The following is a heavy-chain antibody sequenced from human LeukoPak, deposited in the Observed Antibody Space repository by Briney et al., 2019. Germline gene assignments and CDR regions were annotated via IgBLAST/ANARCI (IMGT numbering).Heavy chain of an antibody. Sequence: GGSLRLSCAASGFTFSDHYMDWVRQAPGKGLEWVGRTRNKANSYTTEYAASVKGRFTISRDDSKNSLYLQMNSLKTEDTAVYYCTTDRMIYATNWAVSWFDPWGQGTLVTVSS. CDR1: GFTFSDHY. D-gene: IGHD2-8*01. J-gene: IGHJ5*02. V-gene: IGHV3-72*01. CDR2: TRNKANSYTT. CDR3: TTDRMIYATNWAVSWFDP.